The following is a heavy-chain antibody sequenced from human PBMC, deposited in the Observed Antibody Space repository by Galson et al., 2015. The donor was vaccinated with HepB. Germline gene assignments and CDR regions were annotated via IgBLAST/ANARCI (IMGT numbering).Heavy chain of an antibody. V-gene: IGHV3-33*08. CDR2: IWYDGSNK. D-gene: IGHD3-16*01. Sequence: SLRLSCAASGFTFSSYGMHWVRQAPGKGLEWVAVIWYDGSNKYYADSVKGRFTISRDNSKNTLYLQMNSLRAEDTAVYYCARADKGAGYFDYWGQGTLVTVSS. CDR1: GFTFSSYG. J-gene: IGHJ4*02. CDR3: ARADKGAGYFDY.